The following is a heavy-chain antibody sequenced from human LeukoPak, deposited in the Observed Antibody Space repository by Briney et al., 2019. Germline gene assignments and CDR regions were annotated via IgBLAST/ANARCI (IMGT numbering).Heavy chain of an antibody. CDR1: GFTFSSYA. CDR2: ISGSGGST. Sequence: PGGFLRLSCAASGFTFSSYAMSWVRQAPGKGLEWVSAISGSGGSTYYANSVRGRFTISRDNSKNTLYLQMNSLRAEDTAVYYCAKEGWSTSFFDYWGQGTLVTVSS. J-gene: IGHJ4*02. V-gene: IGHV3-23*01. D-gene: IGHD6-19*01. CDR3: AKEGWSTSFFDY.